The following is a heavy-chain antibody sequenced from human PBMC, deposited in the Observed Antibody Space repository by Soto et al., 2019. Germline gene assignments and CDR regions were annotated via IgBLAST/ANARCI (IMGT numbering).Heavy chain of an antibody. Sequence: QVTLKESGPVLVKPTEPLTLTCTVSGFSLSNARMGVSWIRQPPGKALEWLAHIFSNDEKSYSTSLKSRLTIPKDTSKSQVVLTMTNMDPVDTATYYCARIRTTVTYYYDGMDVWGQGTTVTVSS. CDR2: IFSNDEK. CDR3: ARIRTTVTYYYDGMDV. D-gene: IGHD4-17*01. CDR1: GFSLSNARMG. V-gene: IGHV2-26*01. J-gene: IGHJ6*02.